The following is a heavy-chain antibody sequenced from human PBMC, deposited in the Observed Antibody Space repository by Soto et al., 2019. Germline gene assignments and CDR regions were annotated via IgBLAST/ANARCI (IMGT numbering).Heavy chain of an antibody. J-gene: IGHJ4*02. V-gene: IGHV3-30-3*01. CDR2: ISYDGSNK. CDR3: ASFKDRTGQEEY. CDR1: GFTFSSYA. D-gene: IGHD2-8*02. Sequence: GRSLRLSCAASGFTFSSYAMHWVRQAPGKGLEWVAVISYDGSNKYYADSVKGRFTISRDNSKNTLYLQMNSLRAEDTAVYYCASFKDRTGQEEYWGQGTLVTVS.